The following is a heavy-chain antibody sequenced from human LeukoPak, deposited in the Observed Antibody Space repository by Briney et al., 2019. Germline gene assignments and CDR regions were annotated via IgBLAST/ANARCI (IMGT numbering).Heavy chain of an antibody. J-gene: IGHJ1*01. CDR2: IYRSGST. D-gene: IGHD6-13*01. V-gene: IGHV4-4*02. CDR3: ASSDGIARKYFQH. Sequence: PSGTLSLTCTVSGGSISSSNWWSWVRQPPGKGLEWIGEIYRSGSTNYNPSLKSRVTISVDNSKNQFSLKLNSLTAADTAVYYCASSDGIARKYFQHWGQGTLVTVSS. CDR1: GGSISSSNW.